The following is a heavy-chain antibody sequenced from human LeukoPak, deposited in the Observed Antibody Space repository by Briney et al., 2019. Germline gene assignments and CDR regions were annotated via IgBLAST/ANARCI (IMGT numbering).Heavy chain of an antibody. D-gene: IGHD3-3*01. CDR3: ARDYDFWSGYSSQYYYYYYMDV. Sequence: VKVSCKASGGTFSSYAISWVRQAPGQGPEWMGGIIPIFGTANYAQKFQGRVTITADESTSTASMELSSLRSEDTAVYYCARDYDFWSGYSSQYYYYYYMDVWGKGTTVTVSS. J-gene: IGHJ6*03. CDR2: IIPIFGTA. CDR1: GGTFSSYA. V-gene: IGHV1-69*13.